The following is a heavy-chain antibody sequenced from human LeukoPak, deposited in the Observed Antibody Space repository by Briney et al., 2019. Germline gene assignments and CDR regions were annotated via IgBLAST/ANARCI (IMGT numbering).Heavy chain of an antibody. CDR1: GFTFSDYY. CDR3: ALEGDSSGYYVLDY. Sequence: PGGSPRLSCAASGFTFSDYYMSWIRQAPGKGLEWVSYISSSSSYTNYADSVKGRFTISRDNAKNSLYLQMNSLRAEDTAVYYCALEGDSSGYYVLDYWGQGTLVTVSS. CDR2: ISSSSSYT. D-gene: IGHD3-22*01. J-gene: IGHJ4*02. V-gene: IGHV3-11*03.